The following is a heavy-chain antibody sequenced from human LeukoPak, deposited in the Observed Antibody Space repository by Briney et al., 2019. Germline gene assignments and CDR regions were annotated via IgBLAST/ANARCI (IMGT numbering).Heavy chain of an antibody. V-gene: IGHV4-31*03. D-gene: IGHD1-26*01. J-gene: IGHJ4*02. Sequence: SETLSLTCTVSGGSISSGGYYWSWIRQPPGKGLEWIGYNYYSGNTHYNPSLKSRVTISVYTYKNQFSLKLSSVTDTDTAVYYCERTVGASTYVWWGEGTLVIVSS. CDR1: GGSISSGGYY. CDR2: NYYSGNT. CDR3: ERTVGASTYVW.